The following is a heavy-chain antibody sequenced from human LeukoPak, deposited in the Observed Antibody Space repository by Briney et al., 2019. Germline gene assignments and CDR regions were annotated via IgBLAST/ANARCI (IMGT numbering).Heavy chain of an antibody. CDR3: AKDLTYYDSSGYYPAEYFQH. Sequence: PGGSLRLSCAASGFTFSSYAMSWVRQAPGKGLEWVSAISGSGGSTYYADSVKGWFTISRDNSKNTLYLQMNSLRAEDTAVYYCAKDLTYYDSSGYYPAEYFQHWGQGTLVTVSS. CDR1: GFTFSSYA. V-gene: IGHV3-23*01. CDR2: ISGSGGST. D-gene: IGHD3-22*01. J-gene: IGHJ1*01.